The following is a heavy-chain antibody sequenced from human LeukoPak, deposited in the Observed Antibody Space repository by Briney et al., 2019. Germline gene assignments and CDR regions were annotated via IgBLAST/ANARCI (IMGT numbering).Heavy chain of an antibody. D-gene: IGHD3-9*01. CDR3: AKESRLRYFDWLPNTGYDAFDI. CDR2: INWNGGST. CDR1: GFTFDDYG. Sequence: GGSLRLSCAASGFTFDDYGMSWVRQAPGKGLEWVSGINWNGGSTGYADSVKGRFTISRDNAKNSLYLQMNSLRAEDTALYYCAKESRLRYFDWLPNTGYDAFDIWGQGTMVTVSS. V-gene: IGHV3-20*04. J-gene: IGHJ3*02.